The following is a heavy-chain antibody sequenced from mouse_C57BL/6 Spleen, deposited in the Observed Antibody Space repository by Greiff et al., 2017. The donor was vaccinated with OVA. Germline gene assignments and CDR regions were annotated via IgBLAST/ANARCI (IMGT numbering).Heavy chain of an antibody. J-gene: IGHJ4*01. V-gene: IGHV1-74*01. D-gene: IGHD1-1*01. CDR1: GYTFTSYW. CDR2: IHPSDSDT. CDR3: AIRGPNPTRYYYCSSCAVAMDY. Sequence: QVQLQQPGAELVKPGASVKVSCKASGYTFTSYWMHWVKQRPGQGLEWIGRIHPSDSDTNYNQKFKGKATLTVDKSSSTAYMQLSSLTSEDSAVYYWAIRGPNPTRYYYCSSCAVAMDYWGQGTSVTVSS.